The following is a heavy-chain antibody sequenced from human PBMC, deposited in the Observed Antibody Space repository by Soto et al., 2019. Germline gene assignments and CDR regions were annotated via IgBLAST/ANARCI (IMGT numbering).Heavy chain of an antibody. V-gene: IGHV3-7*03. J-gene: IGHJ6*02. CDR1: GFTFSSYW. CDR2: IKQDGSEK. D-gene: IGHD3-3*01. CDR3: ASLGITIFVMDV. Sequence: GGSLRLSCAASGFTFSSYWMSWVRQAPGKGLEWVASIKQDGSEKYYVDSVKGRFTISRDNAKNSLYLQMNSLRAEDTAVYYCASLGITIFVMDVWGQGTTVTVSS.